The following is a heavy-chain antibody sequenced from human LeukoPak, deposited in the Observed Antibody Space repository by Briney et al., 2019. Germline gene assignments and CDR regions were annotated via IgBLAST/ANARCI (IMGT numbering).Heavy chain of an antibody. V-gene: IGHV4-39*01. Sequence: SETLSLTCTVSGGSISSGSFYWGWIRQPPGKGLEWIGTIYYSGSTYYNPSLKSRVTISVDTSKNQFSLKLTSVTAADTAVYYCARLRGQAPYSSSWYNDYWGQGTLVTVSS. CDR3: ARLRGQAPYSSSWYNDY. CDR2: IYYSGST. J-gene: IGHJ4*02. D-gene: IGHD6-13*01. CDR1: GGSISSGSFY.